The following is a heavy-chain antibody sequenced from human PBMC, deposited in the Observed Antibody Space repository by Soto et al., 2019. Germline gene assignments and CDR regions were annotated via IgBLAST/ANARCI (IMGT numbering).Heavy chain of an antibody. V-gene: IGHV1-46*01. J-gene: IGHJ4*02. CDR2: INPSGGST. CDR3: ARDGLYGDYGHY. CDR1: GYTFTSYY. Sequence: QVQLVQSGAEVKKPGASVKVSCKASGYTFTSYYMHWVRQAPGQGLEWMGIINPSGGSTSYAQKCPGRVTMTRDTATSTVYMELSSLRSEDTAVYYCARDGLYGDYGHYWGQGTLGTVSS. D-gene: IGHD4-17*01.